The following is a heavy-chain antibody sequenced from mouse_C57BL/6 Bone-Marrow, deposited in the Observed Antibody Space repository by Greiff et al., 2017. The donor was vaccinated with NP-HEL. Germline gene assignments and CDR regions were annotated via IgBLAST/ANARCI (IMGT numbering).Heavy chain of an antibody. Sequence: EVKLMESGGGLVQPGGSLSLSCAASGFTFTDYYMSWVRQPPGKALEWLGFIRNKANGYTTEYSASVKGRFTISRDNSQSILYLQMNALRAEDSATYYCARYRKGSNWYYFDYWGQGTTLTVSS. CDR3: ARYRKGSNWYYFDY. V-gene: IGHV7-3*01. J-gene: IGHJ2*01. D-gene: IGHD4-1*01. CDR2: IRNKANGYTT. CDR1: GFTFTDYY.